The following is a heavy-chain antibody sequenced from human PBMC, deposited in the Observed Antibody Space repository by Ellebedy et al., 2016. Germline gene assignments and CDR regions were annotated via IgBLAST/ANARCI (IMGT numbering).Heavy chain of an antibody. V-gene: IGHV3-9*01. CDR3: AKDLERGLEWSQSAFDY. D-gene: IGHD3-3*01. CDR1: GFTFDDYG. J-gene: IGHJ4*02. Sequence: SLKISXAASGFTFDDYGMHWVRQAPGKGLEWVSSISWNSGSTGYGDSVKGRFTISRDNAKNSLYLQMNSLRAEDTALYYCAKDLERGLEWSQSAFDYWGQGTLVTVSS. CDR2: ISWNSGST.